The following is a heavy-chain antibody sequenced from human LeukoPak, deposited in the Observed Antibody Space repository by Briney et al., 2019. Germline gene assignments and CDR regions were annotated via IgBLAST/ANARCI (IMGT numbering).Heavy chain of an antibody. J-gene: IGHJ6*04. CDR2: ISSSSSYI. CDR1: GFTFSSYS. D-gene: IGHD2-15*01. V-gene: IGHV3-21*01. CDR3: ARLLAAPNYYYGMDV. Sequence: GGSMRLSCAASGFTFSSYSMNWVRQAPRKGLEWVSSISSSSSYIYYADSVKGRFTISRDNAKNSLYLQMNSLRAEDTAVYYCARLLAAPNYYYGMDVWGKGTTVTVSS.